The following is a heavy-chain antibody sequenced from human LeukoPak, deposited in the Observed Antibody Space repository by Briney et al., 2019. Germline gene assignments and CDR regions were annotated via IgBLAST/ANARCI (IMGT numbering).Heavy chain of an antibody. Sequence: SETLSLTCTVSGGSISSGSYYWSWIRQPAGKGLEWIGRIYTSGSTNYNPSLKSRVTMSVDTSKNQFSLKLSSVTAADTAVYYCARDQYYYDSSGYLTFDYWGQGTLVTVSS. D-gene: IGHD3-22*01. V-gene: IGHV4-61*02. J-gene: IGHJ4*02. CDR3: ARDQYYYDSSGYLTFDY. CDR2: IYTSGST. CDR1: GGSISSGSYY.